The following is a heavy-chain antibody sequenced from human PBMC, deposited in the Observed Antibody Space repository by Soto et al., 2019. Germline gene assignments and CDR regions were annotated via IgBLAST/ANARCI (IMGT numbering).Heavy chain of an antibody. J-gene: IGHJ4*02. CDR3: HCSGPEGYFDY. CDR1: GGTFSSYA. Sequence: ASVKVSCKASGGTFSSYAISWVRQAPGQGLEWMGGIIPIFGTANYAQKFQGRVTITADESTSTAYMELSSLRSEDTAVYYCHCSGPEGYFDYWGQGTLVTVSS. CDR2: IIPIFGTA. V-gene: IGHV1-69*13. D-gene: IGHD2-15*01.